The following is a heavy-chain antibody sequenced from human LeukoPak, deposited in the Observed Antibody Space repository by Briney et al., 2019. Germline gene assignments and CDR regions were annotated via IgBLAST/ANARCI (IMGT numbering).Heavy chain of an antibody. CDR1: GFTFNDYA. CDR3: AKELKPMIVVADLFDY. CDR2: ISYDGSNK. J-gene: IGHJ4*02. D-gene: IGHD3-22*01. Sequence: AGGSLRLSCAASGFTFNDYAMHWVRQTPGKGLEWVALISYDGSNKYYADSVKGRFTISRDNSKNTLYLQMNSLRPEDTAVYYCAKELKPMIVVADLFDYWGQGTLVTVSS. V-gene: IGHV3-30*04.